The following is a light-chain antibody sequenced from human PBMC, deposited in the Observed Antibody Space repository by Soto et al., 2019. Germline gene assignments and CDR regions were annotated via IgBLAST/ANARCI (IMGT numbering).Light chain of an antibody. CDR2: GAS. V-gene: IGKV1-27*01. CDR1: QGISNY. CDR3: QKYESDPFT. Sequence: DIQMTQSPSSLSASVGDSVTITCRARQGISNYLAWYQQKPGKDPNLLIYGASTLQSGVPSRFSGSGSGTDFTLTISSLQPEDVATYYCQKYESDPFTFGPGTKLEIK. J-gene: IGKJ3*01.